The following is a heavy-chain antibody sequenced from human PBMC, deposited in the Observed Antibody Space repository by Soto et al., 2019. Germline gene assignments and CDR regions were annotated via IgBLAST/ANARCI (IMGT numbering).Heavy chain of an antibody. CDR1: GGSISSYY. D-gene: IGHD3-16*01. Sequence: SETLSLTCTVSGGSISSYYWSWIRQPPGKGLEWIGYIYYSGNTNYNPSLKSRVTISVDTSKNQFSLTLKSVTAADTAVYYCASGGNWFDPWGQGVLVTAPQ. V-gene: IGHV4-59*01. CDR3: ASGGNWFDP. CDR2: IYYSGNT. J-gene: IGHJ5*02.